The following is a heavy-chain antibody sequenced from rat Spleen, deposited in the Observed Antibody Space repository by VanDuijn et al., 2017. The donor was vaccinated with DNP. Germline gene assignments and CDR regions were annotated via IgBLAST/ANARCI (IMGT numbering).Heavy chain of an antibody. J-gene: IGHJ2*01. V-gene: IGHV10-10*01. CDR3: TPFDY. CDR1: GFDFKSYG. CDR2: ISSKSYNYAT. Sequence: EVQVVESGGGLVQPKGSLKLSCAASGFDFKSYGLSWVRQAPGKGLDLVADISSKSYNYATYYAESVKDRFTISRDDSQSMVYLHMDNLKTEDTALYFCTPFDYWGQGVMVTVSS.